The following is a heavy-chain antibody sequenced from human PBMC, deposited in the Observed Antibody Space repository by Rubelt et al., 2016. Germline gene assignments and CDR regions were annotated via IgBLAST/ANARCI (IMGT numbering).Heavy chain of an antibody. CDR2: INNDGSST. D-gene: IGHD6-19*01. Sequence: QPGGSLRLSCAASGITFSSYWMLWVRQPPGKGLVWVSRINNDGSSTVYADSVKGRFTISRDNAKNTLYLQMNSLRAEDTAMYYCARSWGSSFSDYWGQGTLVTVSS. V-gene: IGHV3-74*01. CDR1: GITFSSYW. J-gene: IGHJ4*02. CDR3: ARSWGSSFSDY.